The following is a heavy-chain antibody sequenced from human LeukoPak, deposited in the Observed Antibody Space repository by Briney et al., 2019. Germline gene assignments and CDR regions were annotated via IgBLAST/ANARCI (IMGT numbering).Heavy chain of an antibody. Sequence: ASVKVSCKASGYTFTSYAMHWVRQAPGQRLEWMGWIDAGNGNTKYSQKFQGRVTITRDTSASTAYMELSSLRSEDTAVYYCARDRDGTAYYPLDFRGQGTLVTVSS. J-gene: IGHJ4*02. V-gene: IGHV1-3*01. CDR2: IDAGNGNT. CDR1: GYTFTSYA. CDR3: ARDRDGTAYYPLDF. D-gene: IGHD3-22*01.